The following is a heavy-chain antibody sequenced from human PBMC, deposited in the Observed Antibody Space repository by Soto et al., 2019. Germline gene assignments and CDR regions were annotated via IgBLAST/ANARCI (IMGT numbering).Heavy chain of an antibody. D-gene: IGHD3-22*01. Sequence: GGSLRLSCSASGFIFINYSVHWVRQTPGKGLEYVSTISGNGDTTYYADSVKGRFTISRDNSKNTLYLQMSSLRFEDTAVYYCVKPPAYYYDSVACYSAWGQGTLVTVPQ. J-gene: IGHJ5*02. CDR1: GFIFINYS. V-gene: IGHV3-64D*06. CDR3: VKPPAYYYDSVACYSA. CDR2: ISGNGDTT.